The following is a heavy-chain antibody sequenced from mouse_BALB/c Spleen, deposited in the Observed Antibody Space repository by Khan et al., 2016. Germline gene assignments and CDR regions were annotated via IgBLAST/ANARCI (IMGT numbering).Heavy chain of an antibody. CDR3: ASAWYSMDY. CDR2: ILPGSGNS. Sequence: QVQLQQSGAELMKPGASVKISCKATGYTFNNYWIEWVKQRPGNGLEWIGDILPGSGNSNYNENLKGKATFTADTSSNTDYMQLSSLTSEYSAVYYCASAWYSMDYWGQGTSVTVSS. V-gene: IGHV1-9*01. J-gene: IGHJ4*01. CDR1: GYTFNNYW.